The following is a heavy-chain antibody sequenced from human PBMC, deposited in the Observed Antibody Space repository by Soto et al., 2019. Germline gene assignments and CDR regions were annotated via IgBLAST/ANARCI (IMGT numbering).Heavy chain of an antibody. D-gene: IGHD2-2*01. Sequence: QVQLVQSGAEVKKPGSSVKVSCKASGGTFSSYAISWVRQAPGQGLEWMGGIIPIFGTANYAQKFKGRVTITADESTSTAYMELSSLRSEDTAVYYCARGYCSSTSCYSNWFDPWGQGTLVTVSS. V-gene: IGHV1-69*01. CDR2: IIPIFGTA. CDR1: GGTFSSYA. J-gene: IGHJ5*02. CDR3: ARGYCSSTSCYSNWFDP.